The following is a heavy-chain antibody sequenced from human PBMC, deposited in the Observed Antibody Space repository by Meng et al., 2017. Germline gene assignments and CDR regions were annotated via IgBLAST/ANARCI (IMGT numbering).Heavy chain of an antibody. J-gene: IGHJ4*02. Sequence: GESLKISCAASGFTFSSYGMHWVRQAPGKGLEWVAVIWYDGSNKYYADSVKGRFTISRDNSKNTLYLQMNSLRAKDTAVYYCARDRLWFGELSGFDYWGQGTLVTVSS. CDR2: IWYDGSNK. CDR1: GFTFSSYG. CDR3: ARDRLWFGELSGFDY. D-gene: IGHD3-10*01. V-gene: IGHV3-33*01.